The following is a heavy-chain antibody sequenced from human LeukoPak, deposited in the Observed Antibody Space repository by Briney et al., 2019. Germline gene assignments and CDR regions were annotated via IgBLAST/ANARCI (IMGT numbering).Heavy chain of an antibody. CDR1: GYTFTSYA. Sequence: GESLKVSCKASGYTFTSYAMHWVRQAPGQRLEWMGWINAGNGNTKYSQKFQGRVTITRDTSASTAYMELSSLRSEDTAVYYCARDKSIAAQRSQFDPWGQGTLVTVSS. J-gene: IGHJ5*02. CDR3: ARDKSIAAQRSQFDP. CDR2: INAGNGNT. D-gene: IGHD6-6*01. V-gene: IGHV1-3*01.